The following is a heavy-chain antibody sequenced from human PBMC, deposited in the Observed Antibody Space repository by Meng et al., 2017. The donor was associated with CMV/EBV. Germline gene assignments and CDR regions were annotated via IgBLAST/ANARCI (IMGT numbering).Heavy chain of an antibody. CDR2: IDYSGST. Sequence: SETLSPTCTVSGGPISSSSYYGGWMRQPPGKGRGWIGSIDYSGSTYYNPSLKSRVTISVDTSKNQFSLKLSSVTAADTAVYYCARDPRPHYDFWRAYTPWGQGTLVTVSS. CDR1: GGPISSSSYY. J-gene: IGHJ5*02. CDR3: ARDPRPHYDFWRAYTP. V-gene: IGHV4-39*07. D-gene: IGHD3-3*01.